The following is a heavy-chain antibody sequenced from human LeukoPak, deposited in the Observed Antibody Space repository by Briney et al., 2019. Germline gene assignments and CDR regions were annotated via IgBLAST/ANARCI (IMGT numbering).Heavy chain of an antibody. J-gene: IGHJ4*02. V-gene: IGHV1-3*01. Sequence: ASVKVSCKASGYTFTSYAMHWVRQAPGQRLEWMGWINAGNGNTKYSQKFQGRVTITRDTSTSTAYMELRSLRSDDTAVYYCARDVNDNIGSSDYWGQGTLVTVSS. CDR2: INAGNGNT. CDR3: ARDVNDNIGSSDY. D-gene: IGHD3-22*01. CDR1: GYTFTSYA.